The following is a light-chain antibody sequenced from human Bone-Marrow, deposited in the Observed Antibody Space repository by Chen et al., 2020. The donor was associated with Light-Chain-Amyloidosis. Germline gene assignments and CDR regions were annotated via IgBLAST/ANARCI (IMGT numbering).Light chain of an antibody. V-gene: IGLV2-14*01. Sequence: QSALTQPASVSGSPGQSITISCTGTSSDVGGDNHVSWYQQHPDKAPKLMIYEVTNRPSWVPDRFSGSKSDNTSSLTISGLQTEDDADYFCSSYTITTTLVFGSGTRVTVL. CDR3: SSYTITTTLV. CDR2: EVT. J-gene: IGLJ1*01. CDR1: SSDVGGDNH.